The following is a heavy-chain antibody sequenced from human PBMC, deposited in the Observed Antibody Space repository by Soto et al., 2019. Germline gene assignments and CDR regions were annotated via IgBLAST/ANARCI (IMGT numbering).Heavy chain of an antibody. CDR2: ISGSGGST. J-gene: IGHJ6*02. V-gene: IGHV3-23*01. CDR3: ANGLSGSSPRGYYYGMDV. CDR1: GFTFSSYA. D-gene: IGHD1-26*01. Sequence: EVQLLESGGGLVQPGGSLRLSCAASGFTFSSYAMSWVRQAPGKGLEWVSAISGSGGSTYYADSVKGRFTISRDNSKNTLYLQMNGLRAEDTAVYYCANGLSGSSPRGYYYGMDVWGQGTTVTVSS.